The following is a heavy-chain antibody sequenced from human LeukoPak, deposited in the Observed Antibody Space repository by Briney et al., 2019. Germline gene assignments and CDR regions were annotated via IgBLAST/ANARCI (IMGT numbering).Heavy chain of an antibody. D-gene: IGHD6-6*01. CDR2: INPNSGGT. Sequence: ASVKVSCKASGYTFTGYYMHWVRQAPGQGLDGMGWINPNSGGTNYAQKFQGRVTMTRDTSISTAYMELSRLRSDDTAVYYCAREGIAARPNDYWGQGTLVTVSS. V-gene: IGHV1-2*02. CDR1: GYTFTGYY. CDR3: AREGIAARPNDY. J-gene: IGHJ4*02.